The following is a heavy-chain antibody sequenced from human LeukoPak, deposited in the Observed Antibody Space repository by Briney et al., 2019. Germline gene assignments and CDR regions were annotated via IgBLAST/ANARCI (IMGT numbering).Heavy chain of an antibody. J-gene: IGHJ3*02. Sequence: PGGSLRLSCAASGFTFTTYAMNWVRQAPGKGLEWVSSISSSSSYIHYGDSVKGRFTISRDNAKNSLYLQMSSLRAEDTAVYYCTRLPLTYYYDSSAEYHDAFDIWGQGTMVTVSS. CDR2: ISSSSSYI. CDR1: GFTFTTYA. V-gene: IGHV3-21*01. D-gene: IGHD3-22*01. CDR3: TRLPLTYYYDSSAEYHDAFDI.